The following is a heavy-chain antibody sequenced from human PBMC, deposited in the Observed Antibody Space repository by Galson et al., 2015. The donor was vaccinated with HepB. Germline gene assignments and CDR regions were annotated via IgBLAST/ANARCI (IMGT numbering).Heavy chain of an antibody. CDR2: ISGSGGST. V-gene: IGHV3-23*01. Sequence: SLRLSCAASGFTFSSYAMSWVRQAPGKGLEWVSAISGSGGSTYYADSVKGRFTISRDNSKNTLYLQMNSLRAKDTAVYYCAKDLGWLQAGYDAFDIWGQGTMVTVSS. CDR1: GFTFSSYA. D-gene: IGHD5-24*01. CDR3: AKDLGWLQAGYDAFDI. J-gene: IGHJ3*02.